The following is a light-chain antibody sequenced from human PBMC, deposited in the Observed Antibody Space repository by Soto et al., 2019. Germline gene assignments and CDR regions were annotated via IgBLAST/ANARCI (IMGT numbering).Light chain of an antibody. CDR1: QSISKY. V-gene: IGKV1-5*01. J-gene: IGKJ2*01. Sequence: DIQMTQSPSTLSVFVGDRVTITCRASQSISKYLGWYQQKPGKAPNLLIYDASILESGVPSRFSGSGSGTEFSLTISSLQADDFATYYCQQSYSIPYTFGQGTKMEIK. CDR2: DAS. CDR3: QQSYSIPYT.